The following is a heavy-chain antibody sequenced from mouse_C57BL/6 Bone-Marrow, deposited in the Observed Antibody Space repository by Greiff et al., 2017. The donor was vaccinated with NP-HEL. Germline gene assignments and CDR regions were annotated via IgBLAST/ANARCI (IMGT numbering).Heavy chain of an antibody. CDR2: INPSNGGT. CDR3: AREETAQGTFAD. CDR1: GYTFTSYW. V-gene: IGHV1-53*01. Sequence: VQLQQSGTELVKPGASVKLSCTASGYTFTSYWMHWVKQRPGQGLEWIGNINPSNGGTNYNEKFKSKATLTVDKSPSTAYMQHSSLTSEDSAVYYWAREETAQGTFADWGQGTRVTVSA. J-gene: IGHJ3*01. D-gene: IGHD3-2*02.